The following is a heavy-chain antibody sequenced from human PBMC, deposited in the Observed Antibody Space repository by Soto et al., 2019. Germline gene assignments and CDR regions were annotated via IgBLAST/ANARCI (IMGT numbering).Heavy chain of an antibody. D-gene: IGHD2-15*01. Sequence: GGSLRLSCAASGFTFSSYGMHWVRQAPGKGLEWVAVIWYDGSNKYYADSVKGRFTISRDNSKNTLYLQMNSLRAEDTAVYYCARDRAYCSGGSCYYYYYMDVWGKGTTVTVSS. V-gene: IGHV3-33*08. CDR1: GFTFSSYG. J-gene: IGHJ6*03. CDR2: IWYDGSNK. CDR3: ARDRAYCSGGSCYYYYYMDV.